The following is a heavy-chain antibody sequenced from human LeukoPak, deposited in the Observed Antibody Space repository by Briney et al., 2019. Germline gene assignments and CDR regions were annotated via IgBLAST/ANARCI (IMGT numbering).Heavy chain of an antibody. D-gene: IGHD2-2*01. CDR2: ISSSSSYI. CDR1: GLTFSSYS. V-gene: IGHV3-21*01. J-gene: IGHJ4*02. Sequence: PGGSLRLSCAASGLTFSSYSMNWVRQAPGKGLEWVSSISSSSSYIYYADSVKGRFTISRDNAKNSLYLQMNSLRAEDTAVYYCARGAAALGYFDYWGQGTLVTVSS. CDR3: ARGAAALGYFDY.